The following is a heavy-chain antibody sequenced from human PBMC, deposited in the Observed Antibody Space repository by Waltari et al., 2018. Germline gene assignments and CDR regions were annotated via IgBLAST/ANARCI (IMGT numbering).Heavy chain of an antibody. Sequence: QVQLVQSGAEVKKPGSSVKVSCKASGGHFSSYAISWVREAPGQGLEWMGGIIPIFGTANYAQKFQGRVTITADESTSTAYMELSSLRSEDTAVYYCARGNSSSSTGPYYYYGMDVWGQGTTVTVSS. J-gene: IGHJ6*02. CDR1: GGHFSSYA. V-gene: IGHV1-69*01. CDR2: IIPIFGTA. CDR3: ARGNSSSSTGPYYYYGMDV. D-gene: IGHD6-6*01.